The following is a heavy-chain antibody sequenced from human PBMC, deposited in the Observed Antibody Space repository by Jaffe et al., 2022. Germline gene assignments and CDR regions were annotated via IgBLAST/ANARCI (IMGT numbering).Heavy chain of an antibody. CDR1: GYTFTGYY. Sequence: QVQLVQSGAEVKKPGASVKVSCKASGYTFTGYYMHWVRQAPGQGLEWMGRINPNSGGTNYAQKFQGRVTMTRDTSISTAYMELSRLRSDDTAVYYCASTVPGYSSGWLTPGVDYWGQGTLVTVSS. D-gene: IGHD6-19*01. V-gene: IGHV1-2*06. J-gene: IGHJ4*02. CDR3: ASTVPGYSSGWLTPGVDY. CDR2: INPNSGGT.